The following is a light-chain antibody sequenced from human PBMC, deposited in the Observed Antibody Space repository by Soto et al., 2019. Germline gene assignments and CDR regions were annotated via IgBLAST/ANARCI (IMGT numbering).Light chain of an antibody. J-gene: IGKJ3*01. CDR2: GAS. Sequence: EIVLTQSPGTLSLSPGERATLSCRASQSVSSSYLAWYQQKPGQAPRLLIHGASSRAAGIPDRFSGSGSGTDFTLTISRLEPEDFALYYCQQYGSSIFTFGPGPKVDIK. CDR1: QSVSSSY. CDR3: QQYGSSIFT. V-gene: IGKV3-20*01.